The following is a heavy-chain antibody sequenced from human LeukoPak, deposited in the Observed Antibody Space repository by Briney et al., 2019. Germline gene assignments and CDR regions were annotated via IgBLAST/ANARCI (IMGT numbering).Heavy chain of an antibody. CDR3: AKDMAVDDAFDI. D-gene: IGHD6-19*01. V-gene: IGHV3-30*18. CDR1: GFTFSSYG. CDR2: ISYDGSNK. Sequence: GGSLGLSCAASGFTFSSYGMHWVRQAPGKGLEWVAVISYDGSNKYYADSVKGRFTISRDSSKNTLYLQMNSLRAEDTAVYYCAKDMAVDDAFDIWGQGTMVTVSS. J-gene: IGHJ3*02.